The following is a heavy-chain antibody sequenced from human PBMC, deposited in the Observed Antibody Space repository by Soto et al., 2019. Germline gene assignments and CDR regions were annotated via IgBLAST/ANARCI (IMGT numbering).Heavy chain of an antibody. Sequence: TLSLTCTVSGDSISSGGYYWSWIRQHPGKGLEWIGYIYYSGSTYYNPSLKSRVTISVDTSKNQFSLKLSSVTAADTAVYYCARELIRDPYYFDYWGQGTLVTVSS. J-gene: IGHJ4*02. D-gene: IGHD2-8*01. CDR3: ARELIRDPYYFDY. CDR2: IYYSGST. CDR1: GDSISSGGYY. V-gene: IGHV4-31*03.